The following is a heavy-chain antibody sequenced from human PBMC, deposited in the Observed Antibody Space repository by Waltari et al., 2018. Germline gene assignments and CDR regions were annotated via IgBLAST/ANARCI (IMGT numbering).Heavy chain of an antibody. D-gene: IGHD3-3*01. V-gene: IGHV1-2*02. CDR2: FNPNSGGT. J-gene: IGHJ3*02. Sequence: QVQLVQSGAEVKKPGASVKVSCEASGYTFTDYYMHWVRPAPGQGLEWLGWFNPNSGGTNYAQKFRGRVTMTRDTSISTAYMELSRLRSDDTAVYYCARGLLDYDFWSGFRGSDAFDIWGQGTLVTVSS. CDR3: ARGLLDYDFWSGFRGSDAFDI. CDR1: GYTFTDYY.